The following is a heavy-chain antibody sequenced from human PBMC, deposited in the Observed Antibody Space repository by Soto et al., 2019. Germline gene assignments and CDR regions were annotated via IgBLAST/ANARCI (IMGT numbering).Heavy chain of an antibody. D-gene: IGHD3-22*01. CDR3: ARSRYYYDSSGYHTFDY. CDR2: IYYSGST. J-gene: IGHJ4*02. V-gene: IGHV4-59*01. Sequence: PSETLSLTCTVSGGSISSYYWSWIRQPPGKGLEWIGYIYYSGSTNYNPSLKSRVTISVDTSKNQFSLKLSSVTAADTAVYYCARSRYYYDSSGYHTFDYWGQGTLVTVSS. CDR1: GGSISSYY.